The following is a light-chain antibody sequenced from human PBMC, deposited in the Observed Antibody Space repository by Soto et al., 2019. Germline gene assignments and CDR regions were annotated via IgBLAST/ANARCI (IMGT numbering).Light chain of an antibody. Sequence: EIVMTQSPATLSVSPGERATLSCRASQSVSSNLAWYQQKPGQGPRLLIYGASTRATGIPARFSGSESGTEFTLTISSLQSEDFAVYYCQQYNNWPPMWTFGQGTKVEIK. CDR3: QQYNNWPPMWT. J-gene: IGKJ1*01. CDR1: QSVSSN. V-gene: IGKV3-15*01. CDR2: GAS.